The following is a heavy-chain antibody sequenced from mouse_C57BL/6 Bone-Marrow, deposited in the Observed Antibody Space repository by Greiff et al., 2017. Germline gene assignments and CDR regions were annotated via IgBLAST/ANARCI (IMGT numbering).Heavy chain of an antibody. J-gene: IGHJ4*01. CDR1: GFSLTSYG. D-gene: IGHD1-1*01. V-gene: IGHV2-5*01. CDR2: IWRGGST. Sequence: VQLQESGPGLVQPSQSLSITCTASGFSLTSYGVHWVRQSPGKGLEWLGVIWRGGSTDYNAAFMSRLSITKDNSKSQVFFKMNSLQADDTAIYYCAKTLLITTVVAPHAMDYWGQGTSVTVSS. CDR3: AKTLLITTVVAPHAMDY.